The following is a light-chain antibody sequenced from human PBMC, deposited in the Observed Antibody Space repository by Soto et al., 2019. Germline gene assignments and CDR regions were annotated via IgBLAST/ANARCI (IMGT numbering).Light chain of an antibody. CDR3: QQYGASPWT. J-gene: IGKJ1*01. V-gene: IGKV3-20*01. CDR2: SGS. CDR1: QAFGNSY. Sequence: EIVLTQSPGTLSLSPGERATLSCRASQAFGNSYLAWYQQRPGQAPRLLMFSGSTRAAGIPDRFSGSGSGTDFTLDITSLKPEDAAVYFYQQYGASPWTFGQGTKVEIK.